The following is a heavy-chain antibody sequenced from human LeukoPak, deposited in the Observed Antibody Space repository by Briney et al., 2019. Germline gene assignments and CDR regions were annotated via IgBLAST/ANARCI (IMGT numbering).Heavy chain of an antibody. CDR1: GGSFSGYY. J-gene: IGHJ3*02. Sequence: PSETLSLTCAVYGGSFSGYYWSWIRQPPGKGLEWIGEINHSGSTNYNPSLKSRVTISVDTSKNQFSLKLSSVTAADTAVYYCARGHAVDGSGRSPDAFDIWGQGTMVTVSS. V-gene: IGHV4-34*01. CDR3: ARGHAVDGSGRSPDAFDI. D-gene: IGHD3-10*01. CDR2: INHSGST.